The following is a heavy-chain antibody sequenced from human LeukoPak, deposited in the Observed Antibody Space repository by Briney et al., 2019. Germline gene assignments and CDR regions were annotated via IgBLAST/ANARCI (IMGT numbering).Heavy chain of an antibody. D-gene: IGHD3-10*01. CDR1: GFTFSSYA. J-gene: IGHJ4*02. V-gene: IGHV3-30*04. Sequence: GGSLRLSCAASGFTFSSYAMHWVRQAPGKGLEWVALISYDGSNKYYADSVKGRFTISRDNSKSTLYLQMNSLRAEDTAVYYCARDGITMFRGVLDYWGQGTLVTVSS. CDR3: ARDGITMFRGVLDY. CDR2: ISYDGSNK.